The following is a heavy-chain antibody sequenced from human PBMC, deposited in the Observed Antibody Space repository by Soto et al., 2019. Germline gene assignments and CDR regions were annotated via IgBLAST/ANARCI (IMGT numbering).Heavy chain of an antibody. CDR2: IIPILGIA. J-gene: IGHJ4*02. CDR3: ARDPPYYDSNGYYFDY. D-gene: IGHD3-22*01. CDR1: GGTFSSYA. V-gene: IGHV1-69*10. Sequence: ASVKVSCKASGGTFSSYAISWVRQAPGQGLEWMGGIIPILGIANYAQKFQGRVTITADKSTSTAYMELSSLRSEDTAVYYCARDPPYYDSNGYYFDYWGQGTLVTVSS.